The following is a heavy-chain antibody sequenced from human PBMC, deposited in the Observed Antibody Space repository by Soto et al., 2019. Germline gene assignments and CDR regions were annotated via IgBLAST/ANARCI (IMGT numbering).Heavy chain of an antibody. Sequence: ASVKVSCKASGGTFSSYAISWVRQAPGQGLEWMGGIIPIFGTANYAQKFQGRVTITADESTSTAYMELSSLRSEDTAVYYCRITMIVVVNLHYFDYWGQGTLVTVSS. J-gene: IGHJ4*02. CDR2: IIPIFGTA. CDR1: GGTFSSYA. V-gene: IGHV1-69*13. CDR3: RITMIVVVNLHYFDY. D-gene: IGHD3-22*01.